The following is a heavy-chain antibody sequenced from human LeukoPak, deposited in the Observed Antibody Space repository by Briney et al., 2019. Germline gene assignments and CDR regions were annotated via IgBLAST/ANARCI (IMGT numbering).Heavy chain of an antibody. CDR2: ISSSGSTI. CDR1: GFTFSSYE. Sequence: GGSLRLSCAASGFTFSSYEMNWVRQAPGKGLEWVSYISSSGSTIYYADSVKGRFTISRDNAKNSLYLQMNSLRAEDTAVYYCARAALPSGSFPPFDYWGQGTLVTVSS. D-gene: IGHD1-26*01. J-gene: IGHJ4*02. V-gene: IGHV3-48*03. CDR3: ARAALPSGSFPPFDY.